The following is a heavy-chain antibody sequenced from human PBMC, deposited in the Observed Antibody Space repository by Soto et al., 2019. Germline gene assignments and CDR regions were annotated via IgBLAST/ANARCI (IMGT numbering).Heavy chain of an antibody. V-gene: IGHV1-69*02. CDR3: ATSFGSGYRAFDY. Sequence: QVQLVQSGAEVKKPGSSLRVSCKASGDTFNFYTINWVRQAPGLGLEWLGRIIPYLSVSNYAQKFQGRVTITADKPTSTAYMEVRSLRSEDPAMYYCATSFGSGYRAFDYWGQGALVTVSS. CDR1: GDTFNFYT. D-gene: IGHD3-10*01. J-gene: IGHJ4*02. CDR2: IIPYLSVS.